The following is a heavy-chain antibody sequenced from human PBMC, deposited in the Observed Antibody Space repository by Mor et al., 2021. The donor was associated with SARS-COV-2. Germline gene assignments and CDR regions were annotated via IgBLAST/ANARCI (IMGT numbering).Heavy chain of an antibody. J-gene: IGHJ4*02. Sequence: GSDDGTYYAYSVKGRFIISRDTSKNTLYLQMNSLRAEDTAVYYCAGEGVQLSPFWYWGQGTLVTVSS. CDR2: GSDDGT. V-gene: IGHV3-23*01. CDR3: AGEGVQLSPFWY. D-gene: IGHD5-18*01.